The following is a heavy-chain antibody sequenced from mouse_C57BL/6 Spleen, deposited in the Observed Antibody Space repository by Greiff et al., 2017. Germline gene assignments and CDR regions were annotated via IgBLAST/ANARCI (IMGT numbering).Heavy chain of an antibody. CDR3: ARDYGSIYWYFDV. D-gene: IGHD1-1*01. CDR2: IYPGDGDT. Sequence: VQLQQSGPELVKPGASVKISCKASGYAFSSSWMNWVKQRPGQGLEWIGRIYPGDGDTNYNGKFKGKATLTADKSSSTAYMQLSSLTSEDSAVYFCARDYGSIYWYFDVWGTGTTVTVSS. CDR1: GYAFSSSW. J-gene: IGHJ1*03. V-gene: IGHV1-82*01.